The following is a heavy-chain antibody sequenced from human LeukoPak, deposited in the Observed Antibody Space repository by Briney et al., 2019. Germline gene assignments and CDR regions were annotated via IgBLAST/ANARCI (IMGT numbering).Heavy chain of an antibody. CDR3: FPVWSGYSDAFDI. CDR2: IRYDGSNK. J-gene: IGHJ3*02. V-gene: IGHV3-30*02. Sequence: GGSLRLSCAASGFTFSSYGMHWVRQAPGKGLEWVAFIRYDGSNKYYADSVKGRFTTSRDNSKNTLYLQMNSLRAEDTAVYYCFPVWSGYSDAFDIWGQGSMVTVSS. CDR1: GFTFSSYG. D-gene: IGHD3-3*01.